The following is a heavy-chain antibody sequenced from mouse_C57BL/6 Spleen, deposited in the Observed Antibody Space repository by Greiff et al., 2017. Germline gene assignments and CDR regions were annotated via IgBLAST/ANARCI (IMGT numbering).Heavy chain of an antibody. J-gene: IGHJ4*01. Sequence: QVHVKQSGPELVTPGASVKISCKASGYAFSSSWMNWVKQRPGKGLEWIGRIYPGDGDTNYNGKFKGKATLTADKSSSTAYMQLSSLTSEDSAVYYCARRDSSYAMDYWGQGTSVTVSS. CDR3: ARRDSSYAMDY. CDR2: IYPGDGDT. V-gene: IGHV1-82*01. CDR1: GYAFSSSW.